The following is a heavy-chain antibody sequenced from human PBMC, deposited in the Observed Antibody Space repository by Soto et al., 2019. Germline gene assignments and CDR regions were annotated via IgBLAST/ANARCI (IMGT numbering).Heavy chain of an antibody. CDR1: GFTFSSYS. J-gene: IGHJ3*01. Sequence: EVQLVESGGGLVKPGGSLRLSCAASGFTFSSYSMNWVRQAPGKGLEWVSSISSSNSYIYYADSVKGRFTISRDNAKNPLWLQMNCLRAEDTAVYYCAIGGGGVAVDVVQDAFAFWGRVTMVTFSS. CDR3: AIGGGGVAVDVVQDAFAF. V-gene: IGHV3-21*01. D-gene: IGHD2-8*01. CDR2: ISSSNSYI.